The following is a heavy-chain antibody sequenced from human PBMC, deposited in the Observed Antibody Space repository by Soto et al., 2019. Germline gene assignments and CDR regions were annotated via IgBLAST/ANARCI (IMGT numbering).Heavy chain of an antibody. CDR1: GGSVSSGSYY. CDR2: IYYSGTT. V-gene: IGHV4-61*01. J-gene: IGHJ4*02. CDR3: AGVGDYGDYFDY. Sequence: SETLSLTCTVSGGSVSSGSYYWSWIRQPPGKGLEWIGYIYYSGTTNYNPSLKSRVTISVDTSKNQFSLKLSSVTAADTAVYYCAGVGDYGDYFDYWGQRTLVTVSS. D-gene: IGHD4-17*01.